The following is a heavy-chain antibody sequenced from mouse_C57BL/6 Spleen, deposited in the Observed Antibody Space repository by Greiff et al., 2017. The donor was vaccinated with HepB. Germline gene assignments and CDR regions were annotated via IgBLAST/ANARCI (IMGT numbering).Heavy chain of an antibody. CDR1: GYSITSGYY. CDR2: ISYDGSN. CDR3: ARETYYSNWDAMDY. V-gene: IGHV3-6*01. D-gene: IGHD2-5*01. J-gene: IGHJ4*01. Sequence: ESGPGLVKPSQSLSLTCSVTGYSITSGYYWNWIRQFPGNKLEWMGYISYDGSNNYNPSLKNRISITRDTSKNQFFLKLNSVTTEDTATYYCARETYYSNWDAMDYWGQGTSVTVSS.